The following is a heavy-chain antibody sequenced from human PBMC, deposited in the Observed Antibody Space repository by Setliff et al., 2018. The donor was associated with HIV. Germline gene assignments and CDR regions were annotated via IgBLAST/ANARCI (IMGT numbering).Heavy chain of an antibody. Sequence: SETLSLTCTVSGDLINNHNWNWIRQSPEKGLEWLGNTHYSGTSNYNSSLKSRIVISLDTSKKQFSLHFYSVTAADTAVYYCARSRIRGYYDTSPAMAFDIWGQGTMVTVSS. CDR1: GDLINNHN. J-gene: IGHJ3*02. D-gene: IGHD3-22*01. CDR2: THYSGTS. V-gene: IGHV4-59*08. CDR3: ARSRIRGYYDTSPAMAFDI.